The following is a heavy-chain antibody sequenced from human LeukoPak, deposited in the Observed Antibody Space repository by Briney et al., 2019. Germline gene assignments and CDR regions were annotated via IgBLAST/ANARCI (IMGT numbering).Heavy chain of an antibody. CDR3: ATERATAPYYKYYFDY. Sequence: GASVKVSCTVSGYTLTELSMHWVRQAPGKGLEWMGGFDPEDGETIYAQKSQGRVTMTEDTSTDTAYMVLSSLRSEDTAVYYCATERATAPYYKYYFDYWGQGTLVTVSS. V-gene: IGHV1-24*01. CDR1: GYTLTELS. J-gene: IGHJ4*02. D-gene: IGHD3-22*01. CDR2: FDPEDGET.